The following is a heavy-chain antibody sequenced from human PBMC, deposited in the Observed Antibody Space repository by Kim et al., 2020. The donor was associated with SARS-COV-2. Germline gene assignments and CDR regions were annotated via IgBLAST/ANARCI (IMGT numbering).Heavy chain of an antibody. J-gene: IGHJ6*02. CDR3: ARDPWSRLRGLIYSYYGMDV. CDR2: ISYDGSNN. D-gene: IGHD3-10*01. CDR1: EFTLSRNA. Sequence: GGSLRLSCAASEFTLSRNAMHWVRQAPGKGLEWVAVISYDGSNNYYADSVKGRFTISRDNSKNTLYLQMNSLRAEDTAVYHCARDPWSRLRGLIYSYYGMDVWGQGTTVTVSS. V-gene: IGHV3-30-3*01.